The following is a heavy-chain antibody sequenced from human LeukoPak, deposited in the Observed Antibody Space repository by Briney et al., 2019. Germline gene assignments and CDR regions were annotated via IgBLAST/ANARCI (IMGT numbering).Heavy chain of an antibody. D-gene: IGHD3-10*01. CDR1: GYTLTELS. Sequence: GASVKVSCKVSGYTLTELSMHWVRQAPGKGLEWMGGFDPEDGETIYAQKFQGRVTMTEDTSTDTAYMELRSLRSDDTAVYYCARGAHDYYGSGSYYNTDPAEYFQHWGQGTLVTVSS. J-gene: IGHJ1*01. CDR2: FDPEDGET. V-gene: IGHV1-24*01. CDR3: ARGAHDYYGSGSYYNTDPAEYFQH.